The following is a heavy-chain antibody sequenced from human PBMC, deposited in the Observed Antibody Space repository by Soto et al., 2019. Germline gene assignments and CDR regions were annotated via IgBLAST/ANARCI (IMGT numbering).Heavy chain of an antibody. CDR2: IYYSGYS. CDR1: GGSISSYY. V-gene: IGHV4-59*01. CDR3: ARDVGRGAFDI. D-gene: IGHD3-10*01. J-gene: IGHJ3*02. Sequence: SETLSLTCTVSGGSISSYYWSWIRQPPGKGLEWIGYIYYSGYSNYNPSLKSRVTISLDTSKNQFSLKLTSVTAADTAVYYCARDVGRGAFDIWAQGTMVTVSS.